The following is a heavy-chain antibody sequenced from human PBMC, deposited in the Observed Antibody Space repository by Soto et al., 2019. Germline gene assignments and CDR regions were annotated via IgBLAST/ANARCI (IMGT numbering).Heavy chain of an antibody. CDR3: ARDGGYYGSGSWTRSSYGMDV. V-gene: IGHV4-31*03. D-gene: IGHD3-10*01. J-gene: IGHJ6*02. Sequence: ASETLSLTCTVSGGSISSGNYHWSWIRQHPGKGLEWLGYIYYTGSTYYNPSLKSRVTISSDTSKNQFSLRLSSVTAADTAVYYCARDGGYYGSGSWTRSSYGMDVWGRGTTVTVSS. CDR2: IYYTGST. CDR1: GGSISSGNYH.